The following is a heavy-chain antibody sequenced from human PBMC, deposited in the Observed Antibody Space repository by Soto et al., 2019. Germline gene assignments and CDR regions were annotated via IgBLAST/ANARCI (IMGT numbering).Heavy chain of an antibody. Sequence: ASVKVSCKASGYTFTSYYMHWVRQAPGQGLDWMGIINPSGGSTSYAQKFQGRVTMTRDTSTSTVYMELSSLRSEDTAVYYCASKICSGGSCYQGAEYFQHWGQGTLVTVSS. CDR3: ASKICSGGSCYQGAEYFQH. CDR2: INPSGGST. D-gene: IGHD2-15*01. CDR1: GYTFTSYY. V-gene: IGHV1-46*01. J-gene: IGHJ1*01.